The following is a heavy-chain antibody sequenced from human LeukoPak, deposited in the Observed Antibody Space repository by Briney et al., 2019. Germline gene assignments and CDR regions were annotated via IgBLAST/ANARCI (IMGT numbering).Heavy chain of an antibody. CDR2: INHSGSI. J-gene: IGHJ4*02. CDR3: ARAVHYSGTSDQYTGGWYYFDF. CDR1: GGSFSAYY. V-gene: IGHV4-34*01. Sequence: SETLSLTCAVYGGSFSAYYWTWVRQPPGKGLEWIGEINHSGSINSNPSLKSRATISVDMSRKHFFLDLSSVTAADTAVYYCARAVHYSGTSDQYTGGWYYFDFWGQGTLVTVSS. D-gene: IGHD3-10*01.